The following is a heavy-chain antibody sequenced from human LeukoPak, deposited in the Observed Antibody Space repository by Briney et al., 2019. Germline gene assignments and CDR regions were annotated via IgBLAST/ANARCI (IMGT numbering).Heavy chain of an antibody. D-gene: IGHD2-15*01. Sequence: GASVKVSCKASGGTFSGYAISWVRQAPGQGLEWMGGIIPIFGTANYAQKFQGRVTITADKSTSTAYMELSSLRSEDTAVYYCARGCSGGSCYSFFDAFDIWGQGTMVTVSS. CDR2: IIPIFGTA. J-gene: IGHJ3*02. V-gene: IGHV1-69*06. CDR1: GGTFSGYA. CDR3: ARGCSGGSCYSFFDAFDI.